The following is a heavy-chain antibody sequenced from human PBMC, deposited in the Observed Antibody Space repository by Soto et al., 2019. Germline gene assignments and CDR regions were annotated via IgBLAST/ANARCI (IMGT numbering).Heavy chain of an antibody. CDR2: ISSSGSTI. V-gene: IGHV3-48*03. D-gene: IGHD6-25*01. CDR1: GFTFSSYE. J-gene: IGHJ6*02. CDR3: ARDQGGPRVHRDDMDV. Sequence: EVQLVESGGGLVQPGGSLRLSCAASGFTFSSYEMNWVRQAPGKGLEWVSYISSSGSTIYYADSVKGRFTISRDNAKNSLYLQMNSLRAEDTAVYYCARDQGGPRVHRDDMDVWGQGTTVTVSS.